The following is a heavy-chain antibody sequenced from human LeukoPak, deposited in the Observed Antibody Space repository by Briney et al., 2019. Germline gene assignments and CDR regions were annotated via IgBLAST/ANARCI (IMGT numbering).Heavy chain of an antibody. CDR1: GGSISSGDYY. CDR2: IYYSGST. CDR3: ARTRYSGSNYVGIDFDY. V-gene: IGHV4-30-4*08. J-gene: IGHJ4*02. D-gene: IGHD1-26*01. Sequence: SQTLSLTCTVSGGSISSGDYYWSWIRQPPGKGLECIGYIYYSGSTYYNPSLKSRVTISVDTSKNQFSLKLSSVTAADTAVYYCARTRYSGSNYVGIDFDYWGQGTLVTVSS.